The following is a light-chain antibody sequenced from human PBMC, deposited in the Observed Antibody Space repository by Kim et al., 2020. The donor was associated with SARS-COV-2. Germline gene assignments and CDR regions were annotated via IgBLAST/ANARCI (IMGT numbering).Light chain of an antibody. CDR1: SLRTYY. CDR3: NSRDKSGDHVV. CDR2: GKN. V-gene: IGLV3-19*01. J-gene: IGLJ2*01. Sequence: SSELTQDPAVSVALGQTVRITCQGDSLRTYYASWYQQKPGQAPILVIYGKNNRPSGIPDRFSGSSSGNTASLTVTGAQAVDEADYYCNSRDKSGDHVVFGGGTKL.